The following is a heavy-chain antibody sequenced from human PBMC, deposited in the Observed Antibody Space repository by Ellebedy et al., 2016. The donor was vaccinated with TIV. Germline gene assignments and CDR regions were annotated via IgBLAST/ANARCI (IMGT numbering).Heavy chain of an antibody. Sequence: GESLKISCAVSGFSVSSNYMGWVRQAPGKGLEWVSVIYAGRNAYYADSVKGRFTISRDNVKSTLHLQMNSLRAEDTAVYYCARPAASYYYYAMDVWGQGTTVTVSS. CDR2: IYAGRNA. J-gene: IGHJ6*02. D-gene: IGHD2-15*01. V-gene: IGHV3-53*01. CDR3: ARPAASYYYYAMDV. CDR1: GFSVSSNY.